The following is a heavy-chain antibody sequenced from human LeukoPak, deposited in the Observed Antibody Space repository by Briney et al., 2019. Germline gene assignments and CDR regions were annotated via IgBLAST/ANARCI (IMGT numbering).Heavy chain of an antibody. D-gene: IGHD3-22*01. V-gene: IGHV3-48*02. CDR3: ARHSSGYPYYFDY. CDR1: GFAFSRYS. CDR2: ITSSSTTI. Sequence: PGGSLRLSCAASGFAFSRYSMNWVRQAPGRGLGWVSYITSSSTTIYYADSVKGRFTISGDNAKNSLYLQMNSLRDEDTAVYYCARHSSGYPYYFDYWGQGTLVTVSS. J-gene: IGHJ4*02.